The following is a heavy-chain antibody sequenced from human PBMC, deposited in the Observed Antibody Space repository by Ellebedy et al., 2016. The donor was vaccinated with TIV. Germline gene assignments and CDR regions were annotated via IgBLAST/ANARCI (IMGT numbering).Heavy chain of an antibody. V-gene: IGHV4-4*07. D-gene: IGHD2-2*01. CDR3: ARGVYCSSTSCYWSFAFDI. J-gene: IGHJ3*02. CDR1: GGSISSYY. Sequence: SETLSLXXTVSGGSISSYYWSWIRQPAGKGLEWIGRIYTSGSTNYNPSLKSRVTMSVDTSKNQFSLKLSSVTAADTAVYYCARGVYCSSTSCYWSFAFDIWGQGTMVTVSS. CDR2: IYTSGST.